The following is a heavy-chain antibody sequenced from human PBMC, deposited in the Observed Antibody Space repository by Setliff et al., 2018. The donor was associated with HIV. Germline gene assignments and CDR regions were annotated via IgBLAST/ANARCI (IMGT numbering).Heavy chain of an antibody. J-gene: IGHJ3*02. CDR3: ARDLHANFHVIEI. CDR2: VYYTGKT. CDR1: GVSIVSGGFY. V-gene: IGHV4-31*03. D-gene: IGHD3-16*02. Sequence: PSETLSLTCSVSGVSIVSGGFYFSWIRQHPGKGLEWLGTVYYTGKTYYNPSLQSRLTMSADTSKNQLYLKMNSATAADTAVYFCARDLHANFHVIEIWGPGTMVTVSS.